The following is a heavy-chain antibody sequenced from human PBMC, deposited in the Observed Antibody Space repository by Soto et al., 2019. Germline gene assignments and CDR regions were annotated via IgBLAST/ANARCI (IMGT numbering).Heavy chain of an antibody. CDR1: GGSVTNSSYY. CDR3: VSQRTTVPTQAHSDY. D-gene: IGHD4-17*01. V-gene: IGHV4-39*01. CDR2: VYYRGRS. J-gene: IGHJ4*02. Sequence: SKTLSLTCTVSGGSVTNSSYYWGWIRQSPGKGLEWIGSVYYRGRSYSKSSVKSRVTISVDTSKNRFSLSLNSVTASDTAVYFCVSQRTTVPTQAHSDYWGPGALVTVSS.